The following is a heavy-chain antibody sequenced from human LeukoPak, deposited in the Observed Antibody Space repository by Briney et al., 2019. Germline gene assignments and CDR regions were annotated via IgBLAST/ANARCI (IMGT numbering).Heavy chain of an antibody. CDR2: IYPGDSAT. J-gene: IGHJ4*02. CDR3: ARLMTGYYPLDY. D-gene: IGHD3-9*01. V-gene: IGHV5-51*01. CDR1: GSSFTSYW. Sequence: GASLQISCKGSGSSFTSYWIGWVRQLPGKGLEGMGIIYPGDSATRYSPSFQGQVTISADKSISTAYLQWSSLKASDTAMYYCARLMTGYYPLDYWGQGTLVTVSS.